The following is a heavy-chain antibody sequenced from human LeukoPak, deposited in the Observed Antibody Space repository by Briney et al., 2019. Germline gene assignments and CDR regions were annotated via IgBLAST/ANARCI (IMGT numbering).Heavy chain of an antibody. V-gene: IGHV1-2*02. CDR3: ARVRSKVTPDY. CDR2: INPNSGGT. Sequence: ASVKVSCKASGYTFTGYYMQWVRQAPGQGLEWMGWINPNSGGTNYAQKFQGRVTMTRDTSISTAYMEPSRLRSDDTAVYYCARVRSKVTPDYWGQGTLVTVSS. CDR1: GYTFTGYY. D-gene: IGHD2-21*02. J-gene: IGHJ4*02.